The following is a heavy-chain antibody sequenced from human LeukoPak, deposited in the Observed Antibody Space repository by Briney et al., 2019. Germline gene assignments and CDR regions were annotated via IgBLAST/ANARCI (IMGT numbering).Heavy chain of an antibody. Sequence: PWASVKVSCKASGYTFTSYYMHWVRQAPGQGLEWMGIINPSGGSTSYAQKFQGRVTMTRDTSTSTVYMELSSLRSEDTAVYYCARDFAVSLSGQSLSGAFDIWGQGTMVTVSS. J-gene: IGHJ3*02. CDR1: GYTFTSYY. V-gene: IGHV1-46*01. CDR3: ARDFAVSLSGQSLSGAFDI. D-gene: IGHD3-3*01. CDR2: INPSGGST.